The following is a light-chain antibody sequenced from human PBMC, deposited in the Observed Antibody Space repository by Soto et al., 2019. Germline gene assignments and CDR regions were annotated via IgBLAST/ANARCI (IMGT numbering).Light chain of an antibody. CDR3: AAWDDGLNGWV. CDR2: RDD. Sequence: QSVLTQPPSASGTPGQRVTISCSGSISNIGGNTVNWYQQVPGTAPKLLIYRDDQRPSGVPDRFSGSKSATPASLAISGLQSEDEADYYCAAWDDGLNGWVFGGGTKLTVL. V-gene: IGLV1-44*01. CDR1: ISNIGGNT. J-gene: IGLJ3*02.